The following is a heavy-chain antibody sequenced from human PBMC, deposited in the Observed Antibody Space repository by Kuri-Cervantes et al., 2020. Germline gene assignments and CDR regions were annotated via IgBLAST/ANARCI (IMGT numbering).Heavy chain of an antibody. V-gene: IGHV4-39*07. CDR3: AREEVSGSNYYYYMDV. Sequence: SETLSLTCTVSGGSISSSSYYWGWIRQPPGKGLEWIGSIYYSGSTYYNPSLKSRVTISVDTSKNQFSLQLNSVTPEDTAVYYCAREEVSGSNYYYYMDVWGKGATVTVSS. CDR1: GGSISSSSYY. D-gene: IGHD2/OR15-2a*01. CDR2: IYYSGST. J-gene: IGHJ6*03.